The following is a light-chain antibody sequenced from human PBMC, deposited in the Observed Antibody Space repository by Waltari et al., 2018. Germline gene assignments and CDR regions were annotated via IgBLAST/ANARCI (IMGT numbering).Light chain of an antibody. J-gene: IGLJ1*01. CDR1: SYHIGAGSG. Sequence: QSVLTHPPSLSGAPGQRVTISCTGSSYHIGAGSGVQRYQQFPGTAPKLLIYDNTNRPSGVPARFSGSKSGTSASLAITGLQAEDEADYYCQSYDSSLRGFYVFGTGTKVTV. CDR3: QSYDSSLRGFYV. V-gene: IGLV1-40*01. CDR2: DNT.